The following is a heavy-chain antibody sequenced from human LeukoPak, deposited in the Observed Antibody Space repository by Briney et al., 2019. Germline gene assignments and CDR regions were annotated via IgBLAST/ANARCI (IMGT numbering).Heavy chain of an antibody. J-gene: IGHJ4*02. CDR3: ARPIAAHARGDFDY. CDR1: GFTFSSNA. V-gene: IGHV3-30*04. Sequence: PGGSLRLSCAASGFTFSSNAMHWVRQAPGKGLEWVAVISYDGSNKYYADSVKGRFTISRDNSKNTPYLQMNSLRAEDTAVYYCARPIAAHARGDFDYWGQGTLVTVSS. CDR2: ISYDGSNK. D-gene: IGHD6-6*01.